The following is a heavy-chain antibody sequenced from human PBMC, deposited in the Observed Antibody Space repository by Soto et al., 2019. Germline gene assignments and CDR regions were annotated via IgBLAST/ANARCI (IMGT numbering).Heavy chain of an antibody. D-gene: IGHD6-19*01. CDR2: ISGSGGST. CDR1: GFTFSSYS. V-gene: IGHV3-23*04. Sequence: EVQLVESGGGLVQPGGSLRLSCAASGFTFSSYSMNWVRQAPGKGLEWVSAISGSGGSTYYADSVKGRFTISRDNSKNTLYLQRNSLRAEDAAVYYCAKALHNSGWYAFRVGFEAFDIWGQGTMVTVSS. CDR3: AKALHNSGWYAFRVGFEAFDI. J-gene: IGHJ3*02.